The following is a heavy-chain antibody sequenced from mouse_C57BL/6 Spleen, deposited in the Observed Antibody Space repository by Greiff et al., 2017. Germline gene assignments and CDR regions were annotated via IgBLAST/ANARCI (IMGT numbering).Heavy chain of an antibody. CDR3: ARERYGNPWYFDV. Sequence: EVMLVESEGGLVQPGSSMKLSCTASGFTFSDYYMAWVRQVPEKGLEWVANINYDGSSTYYLDSLKSRFIISRDNAKNILYLQMSSLKSEDTATYYCARERYGNPWYFDVWGTGTTVTVSS. CDR2: INYDGSST. V-gene: IGHV5-16*01. D-gene: IGHD2-1*01. J-gene: IGHJ1*03. CDR1: GFTFSDYY.